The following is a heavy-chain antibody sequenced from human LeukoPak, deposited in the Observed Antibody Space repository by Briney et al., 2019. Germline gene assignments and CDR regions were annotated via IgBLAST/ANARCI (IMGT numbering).Heavy chain of an antibody. D-gene: IGHD1-26*01. Sequence: GGSLRLSCAASGFTFSSYEMNWVRQAPGKGLEWVSYISSSGITIYYADSVKGRFTIYRHNAQNSLYLPMTSLRAEDTAVYYCASAEWELLPFDCWGQGTLVIVSS. V-gene: IGHV3-48*03. CDR1: GFTFSSYE. CDR2: ISSSGITI. CDR3: ASAEWELLPFDC. J-gene: IGHJ4*02.